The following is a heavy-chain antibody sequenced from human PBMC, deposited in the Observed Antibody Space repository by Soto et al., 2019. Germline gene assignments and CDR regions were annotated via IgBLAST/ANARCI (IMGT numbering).Heavy chain of an antibody. D-gene: IGHD4-17*01. CDR2: ICYSGST. V-gene: IGHV4-59*01. Sequence: QVQLQESGPGLVKPSETVSLTCTVCGGSISSYYWSWIRQPAGKALECIRYICYSGSTNYNPSLKSRVTISVDTSKNQFSLKRSSVTAADTAVYYCARDWEGGYGENWFDPWGQGTLVTVSS. CDR3: ARDWEGGYGENWFDP. J-gene: IGHJ5*02. CDR1: GGSISSYY.